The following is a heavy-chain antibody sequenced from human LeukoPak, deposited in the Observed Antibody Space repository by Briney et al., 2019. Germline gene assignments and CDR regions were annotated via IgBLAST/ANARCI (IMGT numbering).Heavy chain of an antibody. J-gene: IGHJ4*02. V-gene: IGHV3-20*01. CDR3: ARERTYYYDSNPDYFDY. CDR2: INWNGGST. CDR1: GFTFDDYG. D-gene: IGHD3-22*01. Sequence: PGGSLRLSCAASGFTFDDYGMSWVRQAPGKGLEWVSGINWNGGSTGYAGSVKGRFTISRDNAKNSLYLQMNSLRAGDTALYHCARERTYYYDSNPDYFDYWGQGTLVTVSS.